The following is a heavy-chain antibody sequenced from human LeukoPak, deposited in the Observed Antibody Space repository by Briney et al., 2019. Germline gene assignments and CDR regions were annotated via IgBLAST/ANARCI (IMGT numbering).Heavy chain of an antibody. D-gene: IGHD4-17*01. CDR3: ARDIGTEATVTTLFDY. V-gene: IGHV4-34*01. J-gene: IGHJ4*02. Sequence: SETLSLTCAVYGGSFSGYYWSWIRQPPGKGLEWIGEINHSGSTNYNPSLKSRVTISVDTSKNQFSLKLKSVTAADTAVYYCARDIGTEATVTTLFDYWGQGTLVTVSS. CDR2: INHSGST. CDR1: GGSFSGYY.